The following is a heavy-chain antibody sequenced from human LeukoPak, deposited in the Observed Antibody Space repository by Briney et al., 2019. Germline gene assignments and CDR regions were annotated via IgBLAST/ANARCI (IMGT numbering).Heavy chain of an antibody. D-gene: IGHD3-22*01. CDR1: GGSFGGYY. V-gene: IGHV4-34*01. CDR2: INHSGST. J-gene: IGHJ4*02. CDR3: ALLPRVYYYDSSGYSARHKKYYFDY. Sequence: SETLSLTCAVYGGSFGGYYWSWIRQPPGKGLGWIGEINHSGSTNYNPSLKSRVTISVDTSKNQFSLKLSSVTAADTAVYYCALLPRVYYYDSSGYSARHKKYYFDYWGQGTLVTVSS.